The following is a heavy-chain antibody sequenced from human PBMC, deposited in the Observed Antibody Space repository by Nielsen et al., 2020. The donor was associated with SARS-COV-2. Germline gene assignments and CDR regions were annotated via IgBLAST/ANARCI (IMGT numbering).Heavy chain of an antibody. CDR3: ARGVAQWLAPYGMDV. V-gene: IGHV4-59*12. CDR2: IYYSGST. D-gene: IGHD6-19*01. CDR1: GGSISSYY. J-gene: IGHJ6*02. Sequence: GSLRLSCTVSGGSISSYYWSWIRQPPGKGLEWIGYIYYSGSTNYNPSLKSRVTISVDTSKNQFSLKLSSVTAADTAVYYCARGVAQWLAPYGMDVWGQGTTVTVSS.